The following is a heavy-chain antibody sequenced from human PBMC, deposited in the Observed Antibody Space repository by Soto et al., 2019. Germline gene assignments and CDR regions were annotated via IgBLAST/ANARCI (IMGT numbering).Heavy chain of an antibody. CDR2: IFPNGNT. D-gene: IGHD2-15*01. Sequence: SETLSLTCTVSRGYVNTFHWSWVRQPAGKGLEWIGRIFPNGNTDYSPSLKSRVTLSVDTSKNQISLNLTSVTAADTAVYYCARVALFCSGGVCYSRIVSFDNWGQGTLVTVS. CDR3: ARVALFCSGGVCYSRIVSFDN. J-gene: IGHJ4*02. V-gene: IGHV4-4*07. CDR1: RGYVNTFH.